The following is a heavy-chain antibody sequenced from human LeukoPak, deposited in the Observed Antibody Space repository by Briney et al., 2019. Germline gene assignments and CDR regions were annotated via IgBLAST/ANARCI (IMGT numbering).Heavy chain of an antibody. CDR1: GGSFSGYY. D-gene: IGHD3-3*01. CDR2: INHSGST. V-gene: IGHV4-34*01. CDR3: ARSDKTIPFVFDY. Sequence: PSETLSLTCAVYGGSFSGYYWSWIRQPPGKGLEWIGEINHSGSTNYNPSLKSRVTLSVDTSKNQFSLKLSSVTAADTAVYYCARSDKTIPFVFDYWGQGTLVTVSS. J-gene: IGHJ4*02.